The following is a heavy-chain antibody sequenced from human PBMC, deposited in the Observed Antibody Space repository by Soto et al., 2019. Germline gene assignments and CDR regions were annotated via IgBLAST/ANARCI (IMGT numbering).Heavy chain of an antibody. CDR3: ASLWNTPDHAFDI. CDR2: ISAYNGNT. V-gene: IGHV1-18*04. J-gene: IGHJ3*02. CDR1: GYTFTSYG. D-gene: IGHD1-1*01. Sequence: RASVKVSCKASGYTFTSYGISWVRQAPGQGLEWMGWISAYNGNTNYAQKLQGRVTMTTDTSTSTAYMELRSLRSDDTAVYYCASLWNTPDHAFDIWGQGTMVTVSS.